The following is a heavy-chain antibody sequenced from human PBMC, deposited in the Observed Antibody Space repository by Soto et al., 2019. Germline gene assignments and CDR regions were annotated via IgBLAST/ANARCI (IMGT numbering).Heavy chain of an antibody. CDR1: GGSISSGGYS. Sequence: SETLSLTCAVSGGSISSGGYSWSWIRQPPGKGLEWIGYIYHSGSTYYNPSLKSRVTISVDTSKNQFSLKLSSVTAADTAVYYCARDLISGTYYYERYFDYWGQGTLVTVSS. D-gene: IGHD3-22*01. V-gene: IGHV4-30-2*01. CDR3: ARDLISGTYYYERYFDY. J-gene: IGHJ4*02. CDR2: IYHSGST.